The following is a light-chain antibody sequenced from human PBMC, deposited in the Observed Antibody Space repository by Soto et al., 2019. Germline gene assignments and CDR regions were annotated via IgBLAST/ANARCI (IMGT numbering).Light chain of an antibody. CDR3: SSWDNDLTAWV. J-gene: IGLJ3*02. Sequence: QSVLTQPPSVSGTPGQRVTVFCSGRSSNIGSHYVYWYQQLPGRAPKNLIFKSDQRPSGVPDRFSGSKSGTTASVAISGLRSEDEASYYCSSWDNDLTAWVFGGGTKLTVL. V-gene: IGLV1-47*01. CDR2: KSD. CDR1: SSNIGSHY.